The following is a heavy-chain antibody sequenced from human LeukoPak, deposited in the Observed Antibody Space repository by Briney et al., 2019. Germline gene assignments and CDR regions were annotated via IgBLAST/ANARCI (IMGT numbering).Heavy chain of an antibody. D-gene: IGHD1-26*01. Sequence: GESLKISCKGSGYSFTNFWIARVRQMPGKGLEWMGIIYPGDSDTRYSPSFQGQVTISADKSIDTAYLQWSSLGASDTAMYYCARTSGSYYKRSFDLWGQGTLVTVSS. V-gene: IGHV5-51*01. CDR1: GYSFTNFW. CDR3: ARTSGSYYKRSFDL. CDR2: IYPGDSDT. J-gene: IGHJ4*02.